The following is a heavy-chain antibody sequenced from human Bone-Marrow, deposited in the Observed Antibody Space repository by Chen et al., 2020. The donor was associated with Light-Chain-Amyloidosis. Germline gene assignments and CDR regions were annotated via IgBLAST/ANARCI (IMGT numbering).Heavy chain of an antibody. J-gene: IGHJ4*02. D-gene: IGHD1-1*01. V-gene: IGHV3-74*01. Sequence: EVQLVESGGGLVQPGGSLRLSCAASGFTFNSYWMHWVRQAPGKGLVCASRISTDGSSSYAVSVKGRFTISRDNAKNTLFLQMNSLTAEDTAVYYCARARTPTMLDNWGQGTLVTVSS. CDR3: ARARTPTMLDN. CDR1: GFTFNSYW. CDR2: ISTDGSS.